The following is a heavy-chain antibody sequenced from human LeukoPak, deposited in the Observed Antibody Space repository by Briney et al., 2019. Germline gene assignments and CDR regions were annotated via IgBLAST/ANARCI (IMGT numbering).Heavy chain of an antibody. CDR2: INHSGST. V-gene: IGHV4-34*01. D-gene: IGHD3-16*02. CDR3: ARHGLSRLYFDY. CDR1: GGSFSGYY. Sequence: PSETLSLTCAVYGGSFSGYYWSWIRQPPGKGLEWIGEINHSGSTNYNPSLKSRVTISVDTSKNQFSLKLSSVTAADTAVYYCARHGLSRLYFDYWGQGTLVTVSS. J-gene: IGHJ4*02.